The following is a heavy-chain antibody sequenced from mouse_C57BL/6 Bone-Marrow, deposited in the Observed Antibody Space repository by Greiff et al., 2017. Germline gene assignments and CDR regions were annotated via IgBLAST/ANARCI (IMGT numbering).Heavy chain of an antibody. V-gene: IGHV5-9-1*02. CDR1: GFTFSSYA. CDR2: ISSGGDYI. J-gene: IGHJ3*01. CDR3: TRGVIYDYDGWFAY. Sequence: EVQLVESGEGLVKPGGSLKLSCAASGFTFSSYAMSWVRQTPEKRLEWVAYISSGGDYIYYADTVKGRFTISRDNARNTLYLQMSSLKSEDTAMYYCTRGVIYDYDGWFAYWGQGTLVTVSA. D-gene: IGHD2-4*01.